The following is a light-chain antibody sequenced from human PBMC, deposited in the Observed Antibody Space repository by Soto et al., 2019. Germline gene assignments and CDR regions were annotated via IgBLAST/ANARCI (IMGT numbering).Light chain of an antibody. CDR2: DAS. V-gene: IGKV3-11*01. J-gene: IGKJ4*01. CDR3: QQRSNWPPVS. Sequence: EIVLTQSPATLSLSPWERATLSCRASQSVSSYLAWYQQKPGQAPRLLIYDASNRATGIPARFSGSGSGTDFTLTISRLEPEDFAVYYCQQRSNWPPVSFGGGTKVEIK. CDR1: QSVSSY.